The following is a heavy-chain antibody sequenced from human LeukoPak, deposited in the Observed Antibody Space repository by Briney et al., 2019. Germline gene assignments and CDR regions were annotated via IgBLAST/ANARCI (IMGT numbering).Heavy chain of an antibody. D-gene: IGHD6-13*01. CDR2: IKQDGSEK. CDR3: ASRIAASRFNY. Sequence: GGSLRLSCAVYGFTFSSFWMSWVRQAPGKGLEWVANIKQDGSEKYYVDSVKGRSTISRDNAKHSLYLQMNSLRAEDTAVYYCASRIAASRFNYWGQGTLVTVSS. V-gene: IGHV3-7*01. J-gene: IGHJ4*02. CDR1: GFTFSSFW.